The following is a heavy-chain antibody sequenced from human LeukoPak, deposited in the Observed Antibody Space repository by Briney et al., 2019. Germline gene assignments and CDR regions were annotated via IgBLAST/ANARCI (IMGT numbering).Heavy chain of an antibody. CDR3: TTLPVSAKMGDY. CDR2: IRSKTDGGTT. CDR1: GFAFSNAW. J-gene: IGHJ4*02. V-gene: IGHV3-15*01. D-gene: IGHD5/OR15-5a*01. Sequence: GGSLRLSCAVSGFAFSNAWMSWVRQAPGKGLEWVGRIRSKTDGGTTDYAAPVKGRSTISRDDSKNTLYLQMNTLKTEDTAVYYCTTLPVSAKMGDYWGQGTLVTVSS.